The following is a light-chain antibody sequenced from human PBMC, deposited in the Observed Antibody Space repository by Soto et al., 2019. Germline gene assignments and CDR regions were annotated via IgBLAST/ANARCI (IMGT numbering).Light chain of an antibody. CDR2: LGF. CDR3: MEAPQTSSYT. J-gene: IGKJ2*01. V-gene: IGKV2-28*01. CDR1: QSLLHSNGYNY. Sequence: DLVLTQSPLSLSVTPGEPASISCRSSQSLLHSNGYNYLDWYLQKPGQSPQLLIYLGFNRSSGVRDGFGGSGSGTDFTLNISSVEAVDVRVYYSMEAPQTSSYTFGQGTKLEIK.